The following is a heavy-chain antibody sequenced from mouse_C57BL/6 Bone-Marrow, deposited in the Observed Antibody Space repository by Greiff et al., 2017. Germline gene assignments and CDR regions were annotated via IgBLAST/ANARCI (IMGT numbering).Heavy chain of an antibody. V-gene: IGHV1-81*01. CDR2: SYPRSGNT. CDR1: GYTFTSYG. D-gene: IGHD2-4*01. Sequence: QVQLQQSGAELARPGASVKLSCKASGYTFTSYGISWVKQRTGQGLEWIGESYPRSGNTYYNEKFKGKATLTADKSSSTAYMELRSLTSEDSAVYFCAREGDYYDEAWFAYWGQGTLVTVSA. CDR3: AREGDYYDEAWFAY. J-gene: IGHJ3*01.